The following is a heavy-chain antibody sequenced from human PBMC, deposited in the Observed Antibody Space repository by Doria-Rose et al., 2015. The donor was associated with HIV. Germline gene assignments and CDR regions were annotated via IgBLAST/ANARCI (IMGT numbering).Heavy chain of an antibody. D-gene: IGHD6-13*01. CDR2: IFSDDAR. CDR3: ARIKSSRWYHKSYFDF. J-gene: IGHJ4*02. V-gene: IGHV2-26*01. CDR1: GVSLSSPGMG. Sequence: QITLKESGPMLVKPTETLTLTCTVSGVSLSSPGMGVSWIRQPPGNALEWLANIFSDDARSYKTSLKSRLTISRGTSKRQLVLTMTDMDPVDTATYYCARIKSSRWYHKSYFDFWGQGTLVIVSA.